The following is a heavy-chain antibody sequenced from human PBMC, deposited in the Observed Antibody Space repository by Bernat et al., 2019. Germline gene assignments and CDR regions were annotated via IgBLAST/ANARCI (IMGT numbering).Heavy chain of an antibody. CDR1: GYTFTSYG. V-gene: IGHV1-69*06. CDR2: IIPIFGTA. D-gene: IGHD2-15*01. CDR3: ARDRYCSGGSCYSFAAFDI. J-gene: IGHJ3*02. Sequence: QVQLVQSGAEVKKPGASVKVSCKASGYTFTSYGISWVRQAPGQGLEWMGGIIPIFGTANYAQKFQGRVTITADKSTSTAYMELSSLRSEDTAVYYCARDRYCSGGSCYSFAAFDIWGQGTMVTVSS.